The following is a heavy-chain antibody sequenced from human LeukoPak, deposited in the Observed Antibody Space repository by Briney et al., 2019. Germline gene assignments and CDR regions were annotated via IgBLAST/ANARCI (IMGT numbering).Heavy chain of an antibody. V-gene: IGHV3-30-3*01. J-gene: IGHJ6*02. Sequence: GGSLRLSCVVSGFTFRTYAMHWVRQAQGKGLEWVAVVSYDGSNKYYADSVQGRLTISRDNSRNTLHLQMNSLRADDTAVYCCARDTHYYDPSAYYSRGEYYHHGMDAWGQGTPVTASS. CDR2: VSYDGSNK. CDR3: ARDTHYYDPSAYYSRGEYYHHGMDA. CDR1: GFTFRTYA. D-gene: IGHD3-22*01.